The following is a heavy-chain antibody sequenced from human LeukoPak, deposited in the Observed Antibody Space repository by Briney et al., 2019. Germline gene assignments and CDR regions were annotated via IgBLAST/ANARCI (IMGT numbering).Heavy chain of an antibody. V-gene: IGHV3-23*01. CDR2: ISVSGGST. Sequence: GGSLRLSCAASGFTFSSYAMSWVRQAPGKGLEWVSAISVSGGSTYYADSVKGRFTMSRDNSKNTLYLQMNSLRAEDTAVYYCAKDVVTSSTYYMDVWGKGTTVTVSS. D-gene: IGHD2-2*01. CDR3: AKDVVTSSTYYMDV. CDR1: GFTFSSYA. J-gene: IGHJ6*03.